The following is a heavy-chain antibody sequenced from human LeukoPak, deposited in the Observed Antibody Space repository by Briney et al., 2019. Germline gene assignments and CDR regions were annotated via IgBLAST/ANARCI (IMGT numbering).Heavy chain of an antibody. Sequence: GGSLRLSCSASGFTLSSYAMHWVRQVPGKGLEYISAISSNGVSTYYADSVKGRFTISRDNSKNTVYLQMSSLRPEDTAVYYCVKAQVVVTAIGGLDYWGQGILVTVSS. V-gene: IGHV3-64D*09. J-gene: IGHJ4*02. CDR1: GFTLSSYA. CDR3: VKAQVVVTAIGGLDY. D-gene: IGHD2-21*02. CDR2: ISSNGVST.